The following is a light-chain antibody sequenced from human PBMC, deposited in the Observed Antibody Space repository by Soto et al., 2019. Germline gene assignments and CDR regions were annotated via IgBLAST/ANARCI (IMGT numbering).Light chain of an antibody. V-gene: IGKV1-9*01. CDR2: VAS. CDR1: EDVSIY. CDR3: QQLNSYPLT. Sequence: DIQLTQSPSFLSASVGDRVTITCRASEDVSIYLAWFQQKPGKAPKLLIYVASTLQSGVPSRFSGSGSGTEFTLTISSLQPEDFATYYCQQLNSYPLTFGGGTKVDIK. J-gene: IGKJ4*01.